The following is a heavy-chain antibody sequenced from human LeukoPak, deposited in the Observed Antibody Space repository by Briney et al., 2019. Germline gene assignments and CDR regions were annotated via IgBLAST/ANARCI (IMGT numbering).Heavy chain of an antibody. Sequence: GGSLRLSCAASGFTFSSYAMSWVRQAPGKGLEWVSAISGSGGSTYYADSVKGRFTISRDNSKNTLYLQMNSLRAEDTAVYYCAKPDDRSGYYRYYYYYGMDVWGQGTTGTVSS. CDR3: AKPDDRSGYYRYYYYYGMDV. CDR2: ISGSGGST. CDR1: GFTFSSYA. J-gene: IGHJ6*02. D-gene: IGHD3-3*01. V-gene: IGHV3-23*01.